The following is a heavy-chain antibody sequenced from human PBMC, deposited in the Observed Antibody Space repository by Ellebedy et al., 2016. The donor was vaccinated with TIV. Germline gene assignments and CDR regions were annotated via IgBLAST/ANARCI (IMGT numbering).Heavy chain of an antibody. CDR2: VSANNGET. J-gene: IGHJ3*02. CDR1: GYTFASYG. D-gene: IGHD3-10*01. CDR3: ARDFYYYGSGSWDDTFDI. Sequence: AASVKVSCKASGYTFASYGVSWARQAPGQGLEWMGWVSANNGETNYAQKLQGRVTMTTDTSTSTAYMDLRSLRSDDTAVYYCARDFYYYGSGSWDDTFDIWGQGTMVTVSS. V-gene: IGHV1-18*01.